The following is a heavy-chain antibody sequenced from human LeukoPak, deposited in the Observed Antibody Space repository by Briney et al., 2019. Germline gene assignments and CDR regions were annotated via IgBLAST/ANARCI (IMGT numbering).Heavy chain of an antibody. CDR1: GGSISSSHW. V-gene: IGHV4-4*02. D-gene: IGHD6-13*01. CDR3: ARQGQAGGGFDY. CDR2: IHHSGST. J-gene: IGHJ4*02. Sequence: SGTLSLTCTVSGGSISSSHWWGWVRQPPGKGLEWVGEIHHSGSTNSNPSLKSRVTISVDTSKNHFSLKLSSVTAADRAVYYCARQGQAGGGFDYWGQGTLVTVSS.